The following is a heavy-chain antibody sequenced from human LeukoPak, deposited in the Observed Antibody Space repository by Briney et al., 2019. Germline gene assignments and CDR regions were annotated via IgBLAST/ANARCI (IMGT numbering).Heavy chain of an antibody. V-gene: IGHV3-21*01. CDR3: ARDIMIVPLRVFDI. CDR2: ISSTGSLI. Sequence: PGGSLRLSCAASGFTFYRYSMNWVRQAPGKGLEWVSSISSTGSLIFYADSVKGRFTISRDNTKNSLYLQMNSLRAEDTAFYYCARDIMIVPLRVFDIWGQGTLVSVSS. J-gene: IGHJ3*02. D-gene: IGHD3-22*01. CDR1: GFTFYRYS.